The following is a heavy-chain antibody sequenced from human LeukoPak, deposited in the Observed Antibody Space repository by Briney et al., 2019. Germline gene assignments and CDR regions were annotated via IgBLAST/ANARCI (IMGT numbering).Heavy chain of an antibody. CDR3: ARGNRDSSGFYYYYGMDV. CDR1: GFTFDDYA. D-gene: IGHD6-19*01. Sequence: PGRSLRLSCSASGFTFDDYAMFWVRQAPGMGLELVSGISWNNNNIGYAASVKGRFTISRDNAKNSLDLQMNSLRAEDTAFYYCARGNRDSSGFYYYYGMDVWGQGTTVTVSS. V-gene: IGHV3-9*01. J-gene: IGHJ6*02. CDR2: ISWNNNNI.